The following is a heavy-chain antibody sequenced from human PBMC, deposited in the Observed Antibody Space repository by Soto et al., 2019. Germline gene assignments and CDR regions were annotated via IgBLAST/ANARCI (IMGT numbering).Heavy chain of an antibody. CDR3: ARGRVGGYSGYDLRFFDY. Sequence: PSETLSLTCAVYGGSFSGYYWSWIRQPPGKGLEWIGEINHSGSTNYNPSLKSRVTISVDTSKNQFSLKLSSVTAADTAVYYCARGRVGGYSGYDLRFFDYWGQGTLVTVSS. CDR2: INHSGST. CDR1: GGSFSGYY. J-gene: IGHJ4*02. D-gene: IGHD5-12*01. V-gene: IGHV4-34*01.